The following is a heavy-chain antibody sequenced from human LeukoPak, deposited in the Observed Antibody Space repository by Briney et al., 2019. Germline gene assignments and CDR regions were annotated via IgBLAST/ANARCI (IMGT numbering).Heavy chain of an antibody. V-gene: IGHV3-15*07. CDR3: AQGSGQYYEY. Sequence: GRSLRLSCAASGFTFSSYGMNWVRQAPEKGLEWVGRIKSKSAGGTTDFAAPVKGRFTISRDDSKNTLYLQMNSLTSEDTAVYYCAQGSGQYYEYWGQGTLVTVSS. D-gene: IGHD3-22*01. J-gene: IGHJ4*02. CDR2: IKSKSAGGTT. CDR1: GFTFSSYG.